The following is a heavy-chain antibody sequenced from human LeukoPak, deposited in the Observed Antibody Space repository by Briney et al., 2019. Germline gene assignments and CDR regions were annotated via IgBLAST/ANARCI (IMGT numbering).Heavy chain of an antibody. CDR3: ARDRSQEFDP. D-gene: IGHD3-10*01. CDR1: GFTFSSYG. CDR2: ISYDGSNK. V-gene: IGHV3-30*19. J-gene: IGHJ5*02. Sequence: GGPLRLSCAASGFTFSSYGMHWVRQAPGKGLEWVAVISYDGSNKYYADSVKGRFTISRDNSKNTLYLKMKTLGAGDTALFFCARDRSQEFDPWGQGTLVTVSS.